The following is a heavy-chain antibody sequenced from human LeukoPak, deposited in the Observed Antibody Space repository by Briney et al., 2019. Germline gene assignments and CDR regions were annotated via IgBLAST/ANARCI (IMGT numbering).Heavy chain of an antibody. J-gene: IGHJ4*02. Sequence: GGSLRLSCAASGFPFSSYWMTWVRQAPGKGLEWVANMKQDGSEKYLVDSVKGRFTISRDNAKNSLYLQMSSLRAEDTAVYYCAREYYGSGDYWGQGTLVTVSS. CDR3: AREYYGSGDY. V-gene: IGHV3-7*04. CDR1: GFPFSSYW. D-gene: IGHD3-10*01. CDR2: MKQDGSEK.